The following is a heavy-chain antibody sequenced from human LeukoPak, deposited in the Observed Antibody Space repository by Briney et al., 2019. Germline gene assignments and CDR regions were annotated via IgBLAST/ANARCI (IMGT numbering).Heavy chain of an antibody. D-gene: IGHD3-10*01. V-gene: IGHV3-7*01. J-gene: IGHJ4*02. CDR2: IRQDGGQR. Sequence: RGSLRLSCAASGFTFNRYYMSWVRQAPGKGLEWVAHIRQDGGQRYYVDSVKGRFTISRDNAKNSMLLQMDSLRDEDTAVYYCARGSSFFASGTYCDYWGQGTLVTVSS. CDR1: GFTFNRYY. CDR3: ARGSSFFASGTYCDY.